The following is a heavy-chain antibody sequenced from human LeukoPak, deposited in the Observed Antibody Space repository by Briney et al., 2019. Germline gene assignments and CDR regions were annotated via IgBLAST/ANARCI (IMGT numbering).Heavy chain of an antibody. CDR2: IYYSGST. CDR3: ARQLVVIGPWAFDI. J-gene: IGHJ3*02. D-gene: IGHD3-22*01. CDR1: GGSISSGGYY. Sequence: PSETLSLTCTVSGGSISSGGYYWSWIRQHPGKGLEWIGYIYYSGSTNYNPSLKSRVTISVDTSKNQFSLKLSSVTAADTAVYYCARQLVVIGPWAFDIWGQGTMVTVSS. V-gene: IGHV4-61*08.